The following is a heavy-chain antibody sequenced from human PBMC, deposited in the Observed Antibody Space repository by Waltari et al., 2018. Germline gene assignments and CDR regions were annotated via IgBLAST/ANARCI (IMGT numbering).Heavy chain of an antibody. CDR3: ASCGGDCLGGFDI. D-gene: IGHD2-21*02. CDR1: GDSVSSGYYS. J-gene: IGHJ3*02. CDR2: IYDSGST. V-gene: IGHV4-30-4*07. Sequence: QVQLQESGPGLVKPSQTLSLTCTVSGDSVSSGYYSWTWIRQPPGKRLEWIGYIYDSGSTYYSPSLKSRVTISVDTSKNQFSLKLSSVTAADTAVYYCASCGGDCLGGFDIWGQGTMVTVSS.